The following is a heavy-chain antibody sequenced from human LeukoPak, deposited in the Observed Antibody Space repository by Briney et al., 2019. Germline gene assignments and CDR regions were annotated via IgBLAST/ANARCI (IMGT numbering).Heavy chain of an antibody. CDR3: AADVNEYYDYVWGSAL. Sequence: GTSVKVSCKASGFTLTSSAMQWVRQARGQRLEWIGWIVVGSGNTNYAQKFQERVTITRDMSTSTAYMELSSLRSEDTAVYYCAADVNEYYDYVWGSALWGQGTLVTVSS. CDR2: IVVGSGNT. V-gene: IGHV1-58*02. D-gene: IGHD3-16*01. J-gene: IGHJ4*02. CDR1: GFTLTSSA.